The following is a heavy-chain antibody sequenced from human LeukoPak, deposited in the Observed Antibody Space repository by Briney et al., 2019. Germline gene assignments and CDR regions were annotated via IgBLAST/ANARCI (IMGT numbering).Heavy chain of an antibody. D-gene: IGHD1-1*01. V-gene: IGHV4-30-2*01. CDR2: IYHTGST. J-gene: IGHJ4*02. CDR1: GDSISSGGYY. CDR3: ARHIWNSPFDY. Sequence: PSETLSLTCTVSGDSISSGGYYWSWIRQPPGKGLEWIGYIYHTGSTYYNPSLKSRVTISIDRSKNQFSLKLNSVTAADTAVYYCARHIWNSPFDYWGQGTLVTVSS.